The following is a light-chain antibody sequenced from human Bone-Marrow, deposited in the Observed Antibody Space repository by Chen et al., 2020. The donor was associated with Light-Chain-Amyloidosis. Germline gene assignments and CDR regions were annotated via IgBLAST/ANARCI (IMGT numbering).Light chain of an antibody. CDR1: TSNIGSKT. Sequence: QSVLTQPPSASGTPGQKVTISCSGSTSNIGSKTVNWYQQLPGTAPKLLIYFNNQRPSGFPDRFSGAKSGTSASLAISGLHSEDEALYYCATWDASLDGPVFGGGTKVTVL. V-gene: IGLV1-44*01. CDR2: FNN. CDR3: ATWDASLDGPV. J-gene: IGLJ2*01.